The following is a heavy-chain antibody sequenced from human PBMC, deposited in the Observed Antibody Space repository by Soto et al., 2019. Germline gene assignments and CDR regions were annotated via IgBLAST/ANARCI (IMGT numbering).Heavy chain of an antibody. CDR3: ARDLPPYGGRRSPPTGAFED. V-gene: IGHV4-4*07. CDR1: GGSFTGDY. J-gene: IGHJ4*02. Sequence: QVQLQESGPGLVRSSETLSLTCSVSGGSFTGDYWSWIRQPAGKGLQWIGRVFGNGAGTPIYNSLLKSRARMSADPSKRQFSLPLTSVTAADTAVYYCARDLPPYGGRRSPPTGAFEDWGQGIMVTVSS. CDR2: VFGNGAGTP. D-gene: IGHD2-15*01.